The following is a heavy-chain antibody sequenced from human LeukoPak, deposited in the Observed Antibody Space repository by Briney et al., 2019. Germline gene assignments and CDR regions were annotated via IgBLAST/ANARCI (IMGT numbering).Heavy chain of an antibody. CDR3: AKVKRGYSYGLFDY. CDR1: GFTFSSYG. D-gene: IGHD5-18*01. J-gene: IGHJ4*02. Sequence: PGGSLRLSCAASGFTFSSYGMHWVRQAPGKGLEWVAFIRYDGSNKYYADSVKGRFTISRDNSKNTLYLQMNSLRAEDTAVYYCAKVKRGYSYGLFDYWGQGTLVTVSS. V-gene: IGHV3-30*02. CDR2: IRYDGSNK.